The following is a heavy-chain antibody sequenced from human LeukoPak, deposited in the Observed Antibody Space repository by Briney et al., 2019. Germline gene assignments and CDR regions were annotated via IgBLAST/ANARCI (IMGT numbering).Heavy chain of an antibody. J-gene: IGHJ1*01. CDR2: INPSGGST. CDR3: ARGAMPVVLPAAIPHEYFHH. CDR1: GYTFTTYY. Sequence: ASVKVSCKASGYTFTTYYMYWARQAPGQGLEWMGIINPSGGSTSYAQKFQGRVSMTRDTSTSTVYMELSSLRSEDTAVYYCARGAMPVVLPAAIPHEYFHHWGQGTLVTVSS. V-gene: IGHV1-46*03. D-gene: IGHD2-2*02.